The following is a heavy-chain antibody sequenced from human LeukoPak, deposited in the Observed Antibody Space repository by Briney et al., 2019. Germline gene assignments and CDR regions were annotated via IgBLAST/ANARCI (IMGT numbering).Heavy chain of an antibody. CDR3: AKGQGYSTSGWYFDY. V-gene: IGHV3-23*01. D-gene: IGHD2-2*01. Sequence: GGSLRLSCAASGFSFNTYGMNSVRQAPGKGLEWVSSLTKTGDSAYYADTVKGRFTISRDNSKNTLYLQMNSLRAEDMAVYHCAKGQGYSTSGWYFDYWGHGTLVTVSS. CDR2: LTKTGDSA. CDR1: GFSFNTYG. J-gene: IGHJ4*01.